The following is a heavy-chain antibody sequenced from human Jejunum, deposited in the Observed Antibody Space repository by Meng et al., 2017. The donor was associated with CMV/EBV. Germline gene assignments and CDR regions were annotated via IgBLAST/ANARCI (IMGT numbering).Heavy chain of an antibody. CDR3: VRAGSGNAYGLFDY. Sequence: GFTFSSHWMHWVRQGPGKGLVWVSRINGAGSDISYADSVKGRFTISRDNAENTLYLQMNSLRAEDMAVYYCVRAGSGNAYGLFDYWGQGTLVTVSS. V-gene: IGHV3-74*01. CDR1: GFTFSSHW. D-gene: IGHD1-26*01. J-gene: IGHJ4*02. CDR2: INGAGSDI.